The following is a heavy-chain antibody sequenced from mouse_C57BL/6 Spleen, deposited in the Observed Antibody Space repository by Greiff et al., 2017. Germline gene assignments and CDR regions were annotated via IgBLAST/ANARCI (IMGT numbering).Heavy chain of an antibody. CDR3: ARGGNYVGYAMDY. CDR1: GFTFSDYY. Sequence: EVHLVESEGGLVQPGSSMKLSCTASGFTFSDYYMAWVRQVPEKGLEWVANINYDGSSTYSLDSLKSRFIISRDNAKNILYLQMSSLKSEDTATYYCARGGNYVGYAMDYWGQGTSVTVSS. D-gene: IGHD2-1*01. CDR2: INYDGSST. J-gene: IGHJ4*01. V-gene: IGHV5-16*01.